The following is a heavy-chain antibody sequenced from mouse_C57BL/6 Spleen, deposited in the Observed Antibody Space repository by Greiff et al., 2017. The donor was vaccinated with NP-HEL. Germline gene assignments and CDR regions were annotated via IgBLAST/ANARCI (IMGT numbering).Heavy chain of an antibody. J-gene: IGHJ3*01. D-gene: IGHD3-2*02. CDR3: ARAKTAQGLVWFAY. CDR1: GYTFTSYW. CDR2: INPSNGGT. V-gene: IGHV1-53*01. Sequence: QVQLKQPGTELVKPGASVKLSCKASGYTFTSYWMHWVKQRPGQGLEWIGNINPSNGGTNYNEKFKSKATLTVDKSSSTAYMQLSSLTSEDSAVYYCARAKTAQGLVWFAYWGQGTLVTVSA.